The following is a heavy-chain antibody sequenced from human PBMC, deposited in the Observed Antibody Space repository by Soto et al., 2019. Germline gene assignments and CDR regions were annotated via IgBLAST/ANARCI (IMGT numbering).Heavy chain of an antibody. CDR2: ISNSGESM. CDR1: GFTFSTYN. V-gene: IGHV3-48*02. Sequence: XRLSCTVSGFTFSTYNMNWVRQAPGKGLEWLSYISNSGESMYYADSVKGRFTISRDNAQNSLYLQMNSLRDEDTAVYYXAKGSLPPGYWG. J-gene: IGHJ4*01. CDR3: AKGSLPPGY.